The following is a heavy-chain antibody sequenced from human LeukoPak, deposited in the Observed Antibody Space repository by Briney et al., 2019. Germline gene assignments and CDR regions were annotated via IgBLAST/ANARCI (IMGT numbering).Heavy chain of an antibody. CDR3: ARQLQRSDAFDI. J-gene: IGHJ3*02. CDR1: GGSISSYY. V-gene: IGHV4-59*08. Sequence: ASETLSLTCTVSGGSISSYYWSWIRQPPGKGLEWIGYIYYSGSTNYNPSLKSRVTISVDTSKNQFSLKLGSVTAADTAVYYCARQLQRSDAFDIWGQGTMVTVSS. D-gene: IGHD4-11*01. CDR2: IYYSGST.